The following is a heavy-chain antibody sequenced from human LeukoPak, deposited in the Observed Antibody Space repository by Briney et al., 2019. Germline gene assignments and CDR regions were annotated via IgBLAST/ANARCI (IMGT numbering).Heavy chain of an antibody. J-gene: IGHJ4*02. V-gene: IGHV3-33*06. CDR1: GFTFSSYG. Sequence: HPGGSLRLSCAASGFTFSSYGMHWVRQAPGKGLEWVAVIWYDGSNKYYADSVKGRFTISRDDSKNTLYLQMNSLRAEDTAVYYCAKDHPGYYDILTGFDYWGQGTLVTVSS. CDR2: IWYDGSNK. D-gene: IGHD3-9*01. CDR3: AKDHPGYYDILTGFDY.